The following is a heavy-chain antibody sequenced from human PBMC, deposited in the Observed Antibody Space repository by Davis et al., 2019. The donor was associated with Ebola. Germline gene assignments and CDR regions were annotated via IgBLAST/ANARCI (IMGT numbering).Heavy chain of an antibody. CDR2: ISGSGGST. CDR3: ANIGRSVLPGPVDY. V-gene: IGHV3-23*01. CDR1: GFTFSSYA. J-gene: IGHJ4*02. D-gene: IGHD2-21*01. Sequence: PGGSLRLSCAASGFTFSSYAMSWVRQAPGKGLEWVSAISGSGGSTYYADSVKGRFTISRDNSKNTLYLQMNSLRAEDTAVYYCANIGRSVLPGPVDYWGQGTLVTVSS.